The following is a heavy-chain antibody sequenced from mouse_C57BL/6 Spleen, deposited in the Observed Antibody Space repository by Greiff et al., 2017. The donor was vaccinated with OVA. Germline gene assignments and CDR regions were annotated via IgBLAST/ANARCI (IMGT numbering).Heavy chain of an antibody. D-gene: IGHD2-4*01. V-gene: IGHV5-9-1*02. CDR2: ISSGGDYI. CDR3: TRDQYDYDKFAY. Sequence: EVKLVESGAGLVKPGGSLKLSCAASGFTFSSYAMSWVRQTPEKRLEWVAYISSGGDYIYYADTVKGRFTISRDNARNTLYLQKSSLKSEDTAMYYCTRDQYDYDKFAYWGQGTLVTVSA. CDR1: GFTFSSYA. J-gene: IGHJ3*01.